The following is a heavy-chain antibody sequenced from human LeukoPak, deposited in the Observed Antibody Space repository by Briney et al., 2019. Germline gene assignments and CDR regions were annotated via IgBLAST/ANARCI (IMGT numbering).Heavy chain of an antibody. J-gene: IGHJ6*02. CDR3: AKDTRIRPYYDFWSGYYDYYYYGMDV. CDR2: ISWNSGSI. CDR1: GFTFDDYA. Sequence: PGRSLRHSCAASGFTFDDYAMHWVRQAPGKGLEWVSGISWNSGSIGYADSVKGRFTISRDNAKNSLYPQMNSLRAEDTALYYCAKDTRIRPYYDFWSGYYDYYYYGMDVWGQGTTVTVSS. V-gene: IGHV3-9*01. D-gene: IGHD3-3*01.